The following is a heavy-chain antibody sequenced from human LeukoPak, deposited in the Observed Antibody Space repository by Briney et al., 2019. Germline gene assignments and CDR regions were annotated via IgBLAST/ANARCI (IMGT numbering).Heavy chain of an antibody. D-gene: IGHD5-18*01. V-gene: IGHV4-59*01. CDR1: GGSISSYY. J-gene: IGHJ4*02. CDR3: ARAGYSYGTGYYFDY. Sequence: PSETLSLTCTVSGGSISSYYWSWIRLPPGKGLEWIGYIYYTGATYYNPSLKSRVTISLDTSKNQFSLKLSSVTAADAAVYYCARAGYSYGTGYYFDYWGQGTLVTVSS. CDR2: IYYTGAT.